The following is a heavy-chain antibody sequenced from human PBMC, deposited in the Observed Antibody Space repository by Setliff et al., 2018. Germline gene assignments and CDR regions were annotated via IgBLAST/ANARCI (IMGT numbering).Heavy chain of an antibody. J-gene: IGHJ4*02. CDR2: INPSGGLT. V-gene: IGHV1-46*01. CDR1: GYTLSKYY. CDR3: VRSSAPQVVLAADFDF. Sequence: ASVKVSCKASGYTLSKYYMHWVRQAPGQGLEWMGIINPSGGLTKYAQKFQGRVTMTSDTSTTTVYMELSSLRSDDTAVYYCVRSSAPQVVLAADFDFWGQGTPVTVSS. D-gene: IGHD6-19*01.